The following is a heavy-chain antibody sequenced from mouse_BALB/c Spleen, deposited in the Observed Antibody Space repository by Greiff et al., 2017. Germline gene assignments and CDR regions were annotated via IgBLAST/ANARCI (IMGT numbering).Heavy chain of an antibody. Sequence: EVKLVESGGDLVKPGGSLKLSCAASGFTFSSYGMSWVRQTPDKRLEWVATISSGGSYTYYPDSVKGRFTISRDNAKNTLYLQMSSLKSEDTAMYYCARLGLRRNQAMDYWGQGTSVTVSS. CDR1: GFTFSSYG. CDR3: ARLGLRRNQAMDY. V-gene: IGHV5-6*01. J-gene: IGHJ4*01. CDR2: ISSGGSYT. D-gene: IGHD2-4*01.